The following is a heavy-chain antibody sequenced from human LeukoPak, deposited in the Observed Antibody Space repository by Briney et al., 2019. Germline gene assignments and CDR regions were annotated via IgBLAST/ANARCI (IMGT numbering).Heavy chain of an antibody. CDR1: GFTFSGSA. Sequence: AGGSLRLSCTASGFTFSGSALHWVRQPSGKGLEWIARIRRKGNNYVTGYAASVRGRFTISRDDSETTTFLQMNSLKIEDTALYYCTSGYAGNSDYYYYMDVWGKGTTVAVSS. D-gene: IGHD2-2*01. V-gene: IGHV3-73*01. J-gene: IGHJ6*03. CDR2: IRRKGNNYVT. CDR3: TSGYAGNSDYYYYMDV.